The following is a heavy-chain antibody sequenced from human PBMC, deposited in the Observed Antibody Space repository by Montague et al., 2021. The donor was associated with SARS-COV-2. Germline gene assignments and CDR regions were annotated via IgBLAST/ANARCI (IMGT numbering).Heavy chain of an antibody. D-gene: IGHD2-21*01. CDR1: GFTFSSYG. CDR3: AREVNNYYGMDV. V-gene: IGHV3-33*01. CDR2: IWCDGSNT. J-gene: IGHJ6*02. Sequence: SLRLSCAASGFTFSSYGMHWVRQAPGKGLEWVADIWCDGSNTYYADSVKGRFTISRDNSKNTLYLQMNSLRAEDTAVYYCAREVNNYYGMDVWGQGTTVTVSS.